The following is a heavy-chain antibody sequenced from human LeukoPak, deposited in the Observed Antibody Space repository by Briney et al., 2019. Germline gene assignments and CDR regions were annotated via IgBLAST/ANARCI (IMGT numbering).Heavy chain of an antibody. D-gene: IGHD3-16*02. CDR1: GYTLTGYY. CDR3: ARDKLGLGELSLYDQ. J-gene: IGHJ5*02. V-gene: IGHV1-2*02. Sequence: ASVKVSCKASGYTLTGYYMHWVRQAPGQGLEWMGWMNPNSGGTKYAQKFQGRVTMTRDTSISTAYMELSRLRSDDTAMYYCARDKLGLGELSLYDQWGQGTLVTVYS. CDR2: MNPNSGGT.